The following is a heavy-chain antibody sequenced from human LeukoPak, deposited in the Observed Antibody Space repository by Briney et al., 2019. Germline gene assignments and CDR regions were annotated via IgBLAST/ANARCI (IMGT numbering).Heavy chain of an antibody. CDR2: IRDNGGST. CDR1: GFTFSSYG. CDR3: ASILEWFVYDY. D-gene: IGHD3-10*01. V-gene: IGHV3-23*01. J-gene: IGHJ4*02. Sequence: GGSLRLSCAASGFTFSSYGMSWVRQAPGKGLEWVSGIRDNGGSTYYADSVKGRFTISRDNSKNTLYLQMNSLRAEDTAVYYCASILEWFVYDYWGQGTLVTVSS.